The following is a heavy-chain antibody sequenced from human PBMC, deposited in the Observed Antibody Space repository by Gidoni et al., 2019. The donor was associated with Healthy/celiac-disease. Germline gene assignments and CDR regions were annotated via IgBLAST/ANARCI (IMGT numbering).Heavy chain of an antibody. J-gene: IGHJ4*02. CDR2: ISGSGGST. V-gene: IGHV3-23*04. CDR3: AKPPSSYYDSSGSPFDY. CDR1: GFTFSSYA. Sequence: EVQLVESGGGLVQPGGSLRLSCAASGFTFSSYAMSWVRQAPGKGLEWVSAISGSGGSTYYADSVKGRFTISRDNSKNTLYLQMNSLRAEDTAVYYCAKPPSSYYDSSGSPFDYWGQGTLVTVSS. D-gene: IGHD3-22*01.